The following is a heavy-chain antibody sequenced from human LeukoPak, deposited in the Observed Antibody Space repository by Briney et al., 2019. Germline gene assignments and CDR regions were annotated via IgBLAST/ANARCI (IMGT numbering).Heavy chain of an antibody. CDR2: ISVYNGNT. V-gene: IGHV1-18*01. Sequence: GASVKVSCKASGYSLRNYGISWVRQAPGQGLEYMGWISVYNGNTKYEQRLQGRVTMTADTSTSTVYMELRSLRSDDTAVYYCARGGGGYYGSGSYLIDHWGQGTLVTVSS. J-gene: IGHJ4*02. CDR3: ARGGGGYYGSGSYLIDH. D-gene: IGHD3-10*01. CDR1: GYSLRNYG.